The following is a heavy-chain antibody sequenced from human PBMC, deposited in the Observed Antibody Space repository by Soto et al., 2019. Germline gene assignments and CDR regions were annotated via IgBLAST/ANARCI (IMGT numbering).Heavy chain of an antibody. CDR3: ARDQGIASSGPSDY. D-gene: IGHD6-13*01. CDR2: IYHSGNT. Sequence: SETLSLTCTVSGDSISNYYWSWIRQAPGKGLEWIGFIYHSGNTNYNPSLKSRVTMSIDTSKSQFSLKLNSVTAADTAVYYCARDQGIASSGPSDYWGTGPLVTLSS. J-gene: IGHJ4*02. CDR1: GDSISNYY. V-gene: IGHV4-59*01.